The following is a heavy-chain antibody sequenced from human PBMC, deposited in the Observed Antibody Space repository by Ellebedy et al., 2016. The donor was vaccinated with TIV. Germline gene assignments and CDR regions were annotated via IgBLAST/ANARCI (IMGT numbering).Heavy chain of an antibody. V-gene: IGHV4-61*08. CDR1: GGSISSGGYS. Sequence: MPSETLSLTCTVSGGSISSGGYSWSWIRQPPGKGLEWIGYIYYSGSTNYNPSLKSRVTISVDTSKNQFSLKVRSVTAADTAVYYSARHSQATIGARRCFDLWGQGTLVTVSS. CDR3: ARHSQATIGARRCFDL. J-gene: IGHJ4*02. D-gene: IGHD6-6*01. CDR2: IYYSGST.